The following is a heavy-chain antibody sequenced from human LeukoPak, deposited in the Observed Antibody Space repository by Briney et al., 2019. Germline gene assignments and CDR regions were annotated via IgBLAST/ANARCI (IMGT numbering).Heavy chain of an antibody. Sequence: SETLSLTCTVSGGSISSSSYYWGWLRQPPGTGLEWIGSIYYSGSTYYNPSLKSRVTISVDTSKNQCSLKLSSVTAADTAVYYCARLLYYDFWSGYYFDPWGQGTLVTVSS. V-gene: IGHV4-39*01. D-gene: IGHD3-3*01. CDR1: GGSISSSSYY. CDR2: IYYSGST. CDR3: ARLLYYDFWSGYYFDP. J-gene: IGHJ5*02.